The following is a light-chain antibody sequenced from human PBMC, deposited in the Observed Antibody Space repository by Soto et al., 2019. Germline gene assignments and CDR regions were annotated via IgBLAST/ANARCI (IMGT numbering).Light chain of an antibody. V-gene: IGLV1-44*01. CDR1: SSNIGSNA. CDR2: IDS. Sequence: QSVLTQPPSASGTPGQRVTISCSGSSSNIGSNAVSWYQLLPGTAPKLLIYIDSHRPSGVPDRFSGSKSGTTASLAINGLQSEDEADYFCAAWEDSRGGDWVFGGGTEVTVL. J-gene: IGLJ3*02. CDR3: AAWEDSRGGDWV.